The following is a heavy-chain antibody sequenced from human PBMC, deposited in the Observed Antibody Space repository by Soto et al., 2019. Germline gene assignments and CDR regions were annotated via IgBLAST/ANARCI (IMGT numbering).Heavy chain of an antibody. CDR2: IRQGGNEK. CDR1: GFMFSTYL. CDR3: VGALTYEVPYYYYGMDV. V-gene: IGHV3-7*01. D-gene: IGHD3-16*01. Sequence: EVQLVESGGGLVQPGGSLRLSCTASGFMFSTYLMSWVRQAPGKGLEWVANIRQGGNEKCYVDSVKGRFTISRDNAKKSLYLPMNSLRAEDTAVYYCVGALTYEVPYYYYGMDVWGQGTTVTVSS. J-gene: IGHJ6*02.